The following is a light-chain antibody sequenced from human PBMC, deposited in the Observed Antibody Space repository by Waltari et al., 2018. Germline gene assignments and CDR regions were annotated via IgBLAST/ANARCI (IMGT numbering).Light chain of an antibody. CDR1: QRIVNY. J-gene: IGKJ1*01. CDR3: QQSDSVPRT. Sequence: DIQMTQSPSSLSASVGDRVTITCRASQRIVNYVNWYQQRPGKAPKLLIFAASRLQSGLQARFSGSGSGTEFTLSSSTLQPEDFATYFCQQSDSVPRTFGQGTRVE. V-gene: IGKV1-39*01. CDR2: AAS.